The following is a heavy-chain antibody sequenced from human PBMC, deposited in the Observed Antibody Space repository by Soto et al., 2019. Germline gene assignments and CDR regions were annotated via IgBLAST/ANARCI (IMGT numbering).Heavy chain of an antibody. CDR2: IIPIFGTV. Sequence: QVQLVQSGAEVKKPGSSVKVSCKASGGTFSSYAISWVRQAPGQGLEWMGGIIPIFGTVNYAQKFQGRVTITADESTSTAYMELSSLRSEDTAVYYCARGNHRWLQLWYFDLWGRGPLVTVSS. J-gene: IGHJ2*01. D-gene: IGHD5-12*01. CDR1: GGTFSSYA. V-gene: IGHV1-69*12. CDR3: ARGNHRWLQLWYFDL.